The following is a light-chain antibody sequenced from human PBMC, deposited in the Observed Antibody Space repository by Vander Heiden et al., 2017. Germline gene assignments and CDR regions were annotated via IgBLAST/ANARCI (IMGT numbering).Light chain of an antibody. Sequence: EIVLTQSPATLSLSPRERATLSCRASQGVSSYLAWYQQKPGQAPRLLIFDASNRATGVPARFSGSGSGTDFTLTISSLEPEDFAVYYCHHRSNWPLTFGQGTKVEIK. V-gene: IGKV3-11*01. CDR1: QGVSSY. CDR2: DAS. CDR3: HHRSNWPLT. J-gene: IGKJ1*01.